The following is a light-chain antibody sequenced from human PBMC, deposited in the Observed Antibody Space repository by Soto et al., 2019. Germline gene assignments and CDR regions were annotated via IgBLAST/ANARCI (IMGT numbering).Light chain of an antibody. Sequence: DIRMTQSAASLSASLGDGVTITWRASQSISSYLNWYQQKPGKAPKLLIYAASSLHSGVPSRFSGSLFGTDFTLTISSLQTEDFATYYCQHYNGYPQTFGQGTRLEIK. CDR1: QSISSY. V-gene: IGKV1-39*01. CDR2: AAS. J-gene: IGKJ5*01. CDR3: QHYNGYPQT.